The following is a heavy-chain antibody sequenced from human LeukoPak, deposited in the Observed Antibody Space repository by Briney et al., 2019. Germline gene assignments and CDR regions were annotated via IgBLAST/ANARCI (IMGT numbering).Heavy chain of an antibody. CDR2: ISYDGSKK. D-gene: IGHD3-10*01. J-gene: IGHJ6*02. Sequence: GGSLRLSCAASGFTFSSYAMSWVRQAPGKGLEWVAVISYDGSKKYYADSVKGRFTISRDNSRNTLYLQMNSLRVEDTAVFYCARDRGNSHYYNMDVWGQGTTVTVSS. CDR3: ARDRGNSHYYNMDV. CDR1: GFTFSSYA. V-gene: IGHV3-30-3*01.